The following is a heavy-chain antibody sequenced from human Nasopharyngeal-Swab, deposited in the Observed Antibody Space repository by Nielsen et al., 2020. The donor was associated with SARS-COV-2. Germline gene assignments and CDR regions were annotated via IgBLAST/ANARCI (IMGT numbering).Heavy chain of an antibody. D-gene: IGHD2-2*01. Sequence: ASVKVSCKASGYTFTSYGISWVRQAPGQGLEWMGWISAYNGNTNYAQKLQGRVTMTTDTYTSTAYMELRSLRTDDTAVYYCAGEKIGVVPAATNYYGMDVWGQGTTVTVSS. CDR3: AGEKIGVVPAATNYYGMDV. CDR1: GYTFTSYG. V-gene: IGHV1-18*01. CDR2: ISAYNGNT. J-gene: IGHJ6*02.